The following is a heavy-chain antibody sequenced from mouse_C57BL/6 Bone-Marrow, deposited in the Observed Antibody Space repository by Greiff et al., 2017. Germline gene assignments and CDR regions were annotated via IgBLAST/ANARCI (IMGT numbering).Heavy chain of an antibody. CDR1: GYTFTNYW. J-gene: IGHJ3*01. CDR3: ASGGFAY. V-gene: IGHV1-64*01. Sequence: VQLQQPGAELVKPGASVKLSKASGYTFTNYWMHWVKQRPGQGLEWIGMMHPNGGSPDYNEKFKSEATLSVDKSSRTAYMELSSLTSEDSAVYYCASGGFAYWGQGTLVTVSA. CDR2: MHPNGGSP.